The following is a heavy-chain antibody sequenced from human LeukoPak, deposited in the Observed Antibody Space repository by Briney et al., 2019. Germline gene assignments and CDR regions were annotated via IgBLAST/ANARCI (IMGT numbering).Heavy chain of an antibody. CDR1: GFPFSSYG. CDR2: VSGSGGST. J-gene: IGHJ6*03. D-gene: IGHD3-10*01. Sequence: GGSLRLSCAASGFPFSSYGMTWVRQTPGKGLEWVSAVSGSGGSTYYADSVKGRFTISRENSKNTLYLQMNSLRAEDTAVYYCARVEITMVRGVIRDYYYYYMDVWGKGTTVTVSS. CDR3: ARVEITMVRGVIRDYYYYYMDV. V-gene: IGHV3-23*01.